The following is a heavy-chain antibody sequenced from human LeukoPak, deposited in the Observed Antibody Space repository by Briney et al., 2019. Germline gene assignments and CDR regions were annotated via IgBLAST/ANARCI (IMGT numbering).Heavy chain of an antibody. J-gene: IGHJ4*02. CDR3: ARDRAYYYDSSGYSDLDY. D-gene: IGHD3-22*01. CDR1: GYTFTSYG. Sequence: GASVKVSCKASGYTFTSYGISWVRQAPGQGLEWMGWISAYNGNTNYAQKLHGRVTMTTDTSTSTAYMELRSLRSDDTAVYCCARDRAYYYDSSGYSDLDYWGQGTLVTVSS. V-gene: IGHV1-18*01. CDR2: ISAYNGNT.